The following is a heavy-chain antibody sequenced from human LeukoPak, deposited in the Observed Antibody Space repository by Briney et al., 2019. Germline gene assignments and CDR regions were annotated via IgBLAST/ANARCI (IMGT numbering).Heavy chain of an antibody. CDR2: IYHSGGT. V-gene: IGHV4-38-2*02. J-gene: IGHJ4*02. CDR1: GYSISSGYY. CDR3: ARPHCSGGSCYLFVP. D-gene: IGHD2-15*01. Sequence: SETLSLTCTVSGYSISSGYYWGWIRQPPGKGLEWIGSIYHSGGTYYNPSLKSRVTISVDTSKNQFSLKLSSVTAADTAVYYCARPHCSGGSCYLFVPWGQGTLVTVSS.